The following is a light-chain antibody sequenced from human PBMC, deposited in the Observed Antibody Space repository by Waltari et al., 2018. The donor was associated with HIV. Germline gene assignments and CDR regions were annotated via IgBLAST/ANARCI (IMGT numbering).Light chain of an antibody. CDR2: GNS. Sequence: QSVLTQPPSVSGAPGQRVTISSTGSSSNIGAGYDVPWYQQLPGTAPKLLIYGNSNRPSGVPDRCSGSKSGTSASLAITGLQAEDEADYYCQSYDSSLSGWVFGGGTKLTVL. J-gene: IGLJ3*02. CDR1: SSNIGAGYD. V-gene: IGLV1-40*01. CDR3: QSYDSSLSGWV.